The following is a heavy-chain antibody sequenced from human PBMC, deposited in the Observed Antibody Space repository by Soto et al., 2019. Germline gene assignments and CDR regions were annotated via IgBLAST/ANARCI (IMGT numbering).Heavy chain of an antibody. CDR1: GYSFSTSW. CDR2: IEPSDSYT. CDR3: ARNGGPGENWYDP. J-gene: IGHJ5*02. Sequence: GESLKISCKASGYSFSTSWISWVRQMPGKGLEWMGRIEPSDSYTTYSPPFRGHVTFSVDKSISTAYLQWTSLEASDIAMYYCARNGGPGENWYDPWGQGTLVTVSS. V-gene: IGHV5-10-1*01. D-gene: IGHD3-16*01.